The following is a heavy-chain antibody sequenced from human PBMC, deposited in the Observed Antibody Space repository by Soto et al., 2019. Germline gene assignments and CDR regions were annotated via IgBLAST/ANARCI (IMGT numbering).Heavy chain of an antibody. J-gene: IGHJ4*02. Sequence: EVQLVESGGGLIQPGGSLRLSCAASGFTVSSNYMSWVRQAPGKGLEWVSVIYSGGSTYYADSVKGRFTISRDNSKNTLYLQMNSLRAEDTAVYYCARSLGPRAPTLYYFDYWGQGTLVTVSS. CDR2: IYSGGST. CDR1: GFTVSSNY. V-gene: IGHV3-53*01. D-gene: IGHD3-16*01. CDR3: ARSLGPRAPTLYYFDY.